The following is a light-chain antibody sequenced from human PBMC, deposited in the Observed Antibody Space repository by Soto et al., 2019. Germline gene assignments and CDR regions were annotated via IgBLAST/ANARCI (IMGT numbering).Light chain of an antibody. V-gene: IGKV1-5*03. CDR1: QSISSW. CDR2: KAS. Sequence: DIQMTQSPSTLSASVGDRVTITCRASQSISSWLAWYQQKPGKAPKLLIYKASSLESGVPSRFSGSGSVTEFTLTISSLQPDDFATYYCQHYNSYSPTWTFGQGTKVEIK. CDR3: QHYNSYSPTWT. J-gene: IGKJ1*01.